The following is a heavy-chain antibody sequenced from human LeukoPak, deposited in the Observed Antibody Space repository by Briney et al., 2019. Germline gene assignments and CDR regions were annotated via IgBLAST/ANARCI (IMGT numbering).Heavy chain of an antibody. D-gene: IGHD2-15*01. CDR1: GFTFSHYA. V-gene: IGHV3-33*01. CDR3: AREADCSGGNCYRGAFDI. Sequence: GGSLRLSCVASGFTFSHYAMHWVRQAPGKGLEGVAAIWYDGSNKYYADSVKGRFTISRDNSKNTLYLQVDSLRAEDTAVYYCAREADCSGGNCYRGAFDIWGQGTMVTVSS. CDR2: IWYDGSNK. J-gene: IGHJ3*02.